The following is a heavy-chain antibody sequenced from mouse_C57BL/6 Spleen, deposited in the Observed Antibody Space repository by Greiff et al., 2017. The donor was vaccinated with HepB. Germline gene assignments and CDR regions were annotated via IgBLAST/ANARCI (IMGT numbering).Heavy chain of an antibody. CDR2: IYPGSGST. J-gene: IGHJ2*01. CDR1: GYTFTSYW. V-gene: IGHV1-55*01. Sequence: QVQLKQPGAELVKPGASVKMSCKASGYTFTSYWITWVKQRPGQGLEWIGDIYPGSGSTNYNEKFKSKATLTVDTSSSTAYMQLSSLTSEDSAVYYCARLYDYDWYFDYWGQGTTLTVSS. CDR3: ARLYDYDWYFDY. D-gene: IGHD2-4*01.